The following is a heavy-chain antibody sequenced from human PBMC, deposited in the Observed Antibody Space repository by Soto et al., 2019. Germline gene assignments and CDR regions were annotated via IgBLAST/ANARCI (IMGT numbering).Heavy chain of an antibody. J-gene: IGHJ4*02. V-gene: IGHV3-30-3*01. D-gene: IGHD4-17*01. CDR2: ISYDGSKK. CDR3: ARDEYGDYPTGYYFDY. Sequence: QVQLVESGGGVVQPGRSLRLSCAASGFTFSSYAMHWVRQAPGKGLEWVAVISYDGSKKYYADSVKGRFTISRDNSKNTLYLQMTSLRAEDTAVYYCARDEYGDYPTGYYFDYWGQGTLVTVSS. CDR1: GFTFSSYA.